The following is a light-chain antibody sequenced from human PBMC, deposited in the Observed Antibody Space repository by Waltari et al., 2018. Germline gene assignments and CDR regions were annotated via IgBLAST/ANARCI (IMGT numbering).Light chain of an antibody. CDR3: ASYDSDLDDVP. Sequence: QSVLTQPPSVSAAPGQMVTISCSGSSSNIGNNYVSWYQQLPGTAPRLLIYDKNQRPSGIPDRFSGSKSGTSATLGITGLQTGDEADYYCASYDSDLDDVPFGGGTKLTVL. CDR2: DKN. J-gene: IGLJ2*01. V-gene: IGLV1-51*02. CDR1: SSNIGNNY.